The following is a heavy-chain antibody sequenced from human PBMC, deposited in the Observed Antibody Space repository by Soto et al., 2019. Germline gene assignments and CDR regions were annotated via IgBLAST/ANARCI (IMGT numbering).Heavy chain of an antibody. J-gene: IGHJ4*02. V-gene: IGHV4-30-2*01. CDR3: ARGQVVAAQH. Sequence: SETLSLTCAVSGGSISSGGSSWSWIRQPPGKGLEWIGYIYHSGSTYYNPSLKSRVTISVDRSKNQFSLKLSSVTAADTAVYYCARGQVVAAQHWGQGTLVTVSS. CDR2: IYHSGST. D-gene: IGHD2-15*01. CDR1: GGSISSGGSS.